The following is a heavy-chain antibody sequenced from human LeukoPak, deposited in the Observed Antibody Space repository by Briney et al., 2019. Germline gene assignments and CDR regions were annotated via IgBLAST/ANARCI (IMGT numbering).Heavy chain of an antibody. V-gene: IGHV4-39*01. CDR1: GGSISSSSYY. CDR3: ARVVPPDY. J-gene: IGHJ4*02. D-gene: IGHD2-15*01. Sequence: SETLSLPCTVSGGSISSSSYYWGWIRQPPGKGLEWIGSIYYSGSTYYNPSLKSRVTISVDTSKNQFSLKLSSVTAADTAVYYCARVVPPDYWGQGTLVTVSS. CDR2: IYYSGST.